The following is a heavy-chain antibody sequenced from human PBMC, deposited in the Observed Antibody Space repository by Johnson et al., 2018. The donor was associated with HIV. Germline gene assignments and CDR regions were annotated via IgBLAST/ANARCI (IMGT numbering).Heavy chain of an antibody. CDR2: IRYDGSNK. CDR3: AKSTWELRHLDAFDI. CDR1: GFTFSSYG. V-gene: IGHV3-30*02. D-gene: IGHD1-26*01. Sequence: VQLVESGGGVVQPGGSLRLSCAASGFTFSSYGMHWVRQAPGKGLEWVAFIRYDGSNKYYADSVKGRFTISRDNSKNTLYLQMNSLRAEDTAVYYCAKSTWELRHLDAFDIWGQGTTVTVSS. J-gene: IGHJ3*02.